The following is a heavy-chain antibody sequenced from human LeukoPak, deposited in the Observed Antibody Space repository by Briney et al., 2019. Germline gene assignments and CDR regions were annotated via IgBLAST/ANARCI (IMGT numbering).Heavy chain of an antibody. CDR3: ARADYRYYFDY. CDR1: GGSISSNSYY. Sequence: SQTLSLTCTVSGGSISSNSYYWSWIRQPPGKGLEWIGYIYYSGSTNYNPSLKSRVTISVDTSKNQFSLKLSSVTAADTAVYYCARADYRYYFDYWGQGTLVTVSS. D-gene: IGHD3-16*01. V-gene: IGHV4-61*01. J-gene: IGHJ4*02. CDR2: IYYSGST.